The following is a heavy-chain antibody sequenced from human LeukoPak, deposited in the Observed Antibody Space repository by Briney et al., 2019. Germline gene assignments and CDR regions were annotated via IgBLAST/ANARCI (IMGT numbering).Heavy chain of an antibody. CDR3: ARRRGYSGYGTFDP. D-gene: IGHD5-12*01. CDR1: GGSISSSSYY. CDR2: MYYSGST. J-gene: IGHJ5*02. Sequence: SETLSLTCTVSGGSISSSSYYWGWIRQPPGKGLEWIGSMYYSGSTYYNPSLKSRVTISVDTSKNQFSLKPSSVTAADTAVYYCARRRGYSGYGTFDPWGQGTLVTVSS. V-gene: IGHV4-39*01.